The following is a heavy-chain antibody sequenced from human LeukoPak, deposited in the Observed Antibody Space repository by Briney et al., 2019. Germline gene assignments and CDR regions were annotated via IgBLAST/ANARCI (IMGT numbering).Heavy chain of an antibody. J-gene: IGHJ4*02. D-gene: IGHD1-26*01. CDR2: IWYDGSNK. CDR3: ASGGSYPNDY. V-gene: IGHV3-33*01. CDR1: GFTFSSYG. Sequence: GGSLRLPCAASGFTFSSYGMHWVRQAPGKGLEWVAVIWYDGSNKYYADSVKGRFTISRDNSKNTLYLQMNSLRAEDTAVYYCASGGSYPNDYWGQGTLVTVSS.